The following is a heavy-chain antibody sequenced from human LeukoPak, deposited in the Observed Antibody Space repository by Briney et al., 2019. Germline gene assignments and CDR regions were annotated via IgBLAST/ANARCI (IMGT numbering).Heavy chain of an antibody. V-gene: IGHV3-15*01. CDR1: GFTFSNAW. D-gene: IGHD2-21*01. J-gene: IGHJ4*02. Sequence: GGSLRLSCAASGFTFSNAWMSWVRQAPRKGLEWVGRIKTKSNGGTADYAAPVKGRFTISRDDSKNTLYLQVNSLKIEDTGVYYCTTDGEFLDYWGQGTLVTVSS. CDR3: TTDGEFLDY. CDR2: IKTKSNGGTA.